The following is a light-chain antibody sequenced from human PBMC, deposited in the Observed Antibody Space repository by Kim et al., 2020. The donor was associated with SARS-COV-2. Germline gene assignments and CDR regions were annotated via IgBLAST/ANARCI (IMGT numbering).Light chain of an antibody. CDR3: QQGYSTPRT. Sequence: DIQMTQSPSSLSASVGDRVTITCRASQSISNYLNWYQQKPGKAPKLLIYGVSSLHGGVPSRFSGSGSGTDFTLTISSLQPEDFATYYCQQGYSTPRTFGQGTKVDIK. V-gene: IGKV1-39*01. J-gene: IGKJ1*01. CDR1: QSISNY. CDR2: GVS.